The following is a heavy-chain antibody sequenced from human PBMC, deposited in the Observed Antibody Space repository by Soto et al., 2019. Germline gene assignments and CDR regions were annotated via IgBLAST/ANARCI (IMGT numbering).Heavy chain of an antibody. CDR2: IVSDGSAI. D-gene: IGHD3-3*02. Sequence: GSLRLSCAVSGFPFSFYGFHWVRQSPGKGLEWLGVIVSDGSAIYHADSLEGRFFISRDNSKDILYLKMNSLRVEDTAVYYCARDDAFDNENGFDMWGQGTMVTVSS. J-gene: IGHJ3*02. CDR3: ARDDAFDNENGFDM. CDR1: GFPFSFYG. V-gene: IGHV3-33*01.